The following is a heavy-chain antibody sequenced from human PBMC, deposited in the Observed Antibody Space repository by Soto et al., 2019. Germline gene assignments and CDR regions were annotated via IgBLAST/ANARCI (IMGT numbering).Heavy chain of an antibody. D-gene: IGHD3-3*01. CDR1: GFTFSSYA. CDR3: AKVGELRFLEWLPSTVGTFDY. CDR2: ISGSGGST. J-gene: IGHJ4*02. V-gene: IGHV3-23*01. Sequence: GGSLRLSCAASGFTFSSYAMSWVRQAPGKGLEWVSAISGSGGSTYYADSVKDRFTISRDNSKNTLYLQMNSLRAEDTAVYYCAKVGELRFLEWLPSTVGTFDYWGQGTLVTVSS.